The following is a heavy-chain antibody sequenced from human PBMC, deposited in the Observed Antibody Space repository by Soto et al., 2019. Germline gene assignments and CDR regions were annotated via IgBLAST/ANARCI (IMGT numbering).Heavy chain of an antibody. V-gene: IGHV4-34*01. CDR2: INHLGSI. Sequence: SETLSLTCVASGGSLSDYFWSWIRQPPGMALEWIGEINHLGSINYNPYHKSRVTMSVDTSKNQFSLTLNSVTAADTVTYYCARGGISHWAYFYYMDVWDRGTTVTVSS. J-gene: IGHJ6*03. D-gene: IGHD2-21*01. CDR1: GGSLSDYF. CDR3: ARGGISHWAYFYYMDV.